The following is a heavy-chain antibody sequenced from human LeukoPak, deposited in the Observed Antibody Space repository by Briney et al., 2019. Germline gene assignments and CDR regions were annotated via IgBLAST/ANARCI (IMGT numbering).Heavy chain of an antibody. D-gene: IGHD1-7*01. CDR3: ARGEPHSGITGTTNYFDY. V-gene: IGHV1-69*13. Sequence: GASVKVSCKASGYTFTSYAISWVRQAPGQGLEWMGGIIPIFGTANYAQKFQGRVTITADESTSTAYMELSSLRSEDTAVYYCARGEPHSGITGTTNYFDYWGQGTLVTVSS. CDR2: IIPIFGTA. J-gene: IGHJ4*02. CDR1: GYTFTSYA.